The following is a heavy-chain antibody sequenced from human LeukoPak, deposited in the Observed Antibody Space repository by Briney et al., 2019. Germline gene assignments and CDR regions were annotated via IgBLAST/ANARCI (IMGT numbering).Heavy chain of an antibody. V-gene: IGHV1-69*04. CDR2: IIPIFGIA. CDR1: GFTFSSYA. CDR3: ATYPGYCSGGSCYFDY. Sequence: GGSLRLSCAASGFTFSSYAISWVRQAPGQGLEWMGRIIPIFGIANYAQKFQGRVTITADKSTSTAYMELSSLRSEDTAVYYCATYPGYCSGGSCYFDYWGQGTLVTVSS. J-gene: IGHJ4*02. D-gene: IGHD2-15*01.